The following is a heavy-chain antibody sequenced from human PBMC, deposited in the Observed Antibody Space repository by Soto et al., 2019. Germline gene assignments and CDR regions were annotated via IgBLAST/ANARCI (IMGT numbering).Heavy chain of an antibody. J-gene: IGHJ4*02. CDR1: GFTFTTYP. V-gene: IGHV3-23*01. D-gene: IGHD3-16*01. CDR3: AKGGWGAPLDY. Sequence: EVQLLESGGGLVQPGGSQRLSCAASGFTFTTYPMTWFRQAPGKGLEWVSTISDSGDDTYFADSVKGRFTISRDNSKNRLYLQMNSLRAEDTAMYYCAKGGWGAPLDYWGQGTLVTVSS. CDR2: ISDSGDDT.